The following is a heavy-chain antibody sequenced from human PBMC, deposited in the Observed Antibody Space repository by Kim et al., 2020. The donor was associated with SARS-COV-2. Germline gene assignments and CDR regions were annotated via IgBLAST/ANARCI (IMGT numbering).Heavy chain of an antibody. J-gene: IGHJ4*02. Sequence: GSLRLSCAASGFRFGGTAMSWVRQAPGKGLEWVSGISGYGDTTYYADSVKGRFSISRDNSMNTLYLQLNSLRAEDTAIYYCAKDGAPVYFDNWGQGTLVT. V-gene: IGHV3-23*01. CDR2: ISGYGDTT. CDR3: AKDGAPVYFDN. D-gene: IGHD1-26*01. CDR1: GFRFGGTA.